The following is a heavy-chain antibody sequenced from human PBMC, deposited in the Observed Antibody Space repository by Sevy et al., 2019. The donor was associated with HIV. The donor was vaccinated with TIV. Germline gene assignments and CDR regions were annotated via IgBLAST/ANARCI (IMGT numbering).Heavy chain of an antibody. J-gene: IGHJ5*02. D-gene: IGHD6-19*01. V-gene: IGHV4-30-2*01. CDR2: IYHSGST. CDR3: ARAGIAVAGGSNWFDP. CDR1: GGSISSGGYS. Sequence: SETLSLTCAVSGGSISSGGYSWSWIRQPPGKGLEWIGYIYHSGSTYYNPSLKSRVTISVDRSKNQFSLKLSSVTAADTAVYYCARAGIAVAGGSNWFDPWGQGTLVTVSS.